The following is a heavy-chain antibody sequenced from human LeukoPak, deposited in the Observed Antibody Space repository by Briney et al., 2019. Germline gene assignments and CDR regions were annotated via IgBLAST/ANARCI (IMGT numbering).Heavy chain of an antibody. CDR2: ISFDGSNK. J-gene: IGHJ4*02. Sequence: PGRSLRLSCAASGFTFSSYGMHWVRQAPGKGLEWVAVISFDGSNKYYADSVKGRFTISRDNSKNTLYLQMNSLRPEDTAVYYCAKDYYDSSGYPDNFDYWGQGTLVTVSS. V-gene: IGHV3-30*18. D-gene: IGHD3-22*01. CDR3: AKDYYDSSGYPDNFDY. CDR1: GFTFSSYG.